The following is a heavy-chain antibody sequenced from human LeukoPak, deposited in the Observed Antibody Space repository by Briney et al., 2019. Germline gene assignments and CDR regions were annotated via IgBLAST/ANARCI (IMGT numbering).Heavy chain of an antibody. CDR3: ARSRIAVAGKQSDY. D-gene: IGHD6-19*01. Sequence: ASVKVSCKASGYTFTSYDINWVRQAPGQGLEWMGWMKPNSGNTGYAQKFQGRVTMTRNTSISTAYMELSSLRSEDTAVYYCARSRIAVAGKQSDYWGQGTLVTVSS. CDR2: MKPNSGNT. V-gene: IGHV1-8*01. CDR1: GYTFTSYD. J-gene: IGHJ4*02.